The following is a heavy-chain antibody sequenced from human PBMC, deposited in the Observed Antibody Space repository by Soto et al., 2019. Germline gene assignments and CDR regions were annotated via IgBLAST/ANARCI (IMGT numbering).Heavy chain of an antibody. J-gene: IGHJ6*02. V-gene: IGHV3-30-3*01. CDR2: ISYDGSNK. CDR1: GFTFSSYA. CDR3: AGGGPLRAAVAGRLRLPNYYGMDV. Sequence: QVQLVESGGGVVQPGRSLRLSCAASGFTFSSYAMHWVRQAPGKGLEWVAVISYDGSNKYYADSVKGRFTISRDNSKNTLYLQMNSLRAEDTAVYYWAGGGPLRAAVAGRLRLPNYYGMDVWGQGTTVTVSS. D-gene: IGHD6-19*01.